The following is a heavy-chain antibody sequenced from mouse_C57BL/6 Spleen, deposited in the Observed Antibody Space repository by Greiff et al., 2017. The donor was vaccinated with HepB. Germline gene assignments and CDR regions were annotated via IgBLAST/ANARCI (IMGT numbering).Heavy chain of an antibody. D-gene: IGHD3-3*01. CDR2: IDPNSGGN. J-gene: IGHJ2*01. CDR3: ARGRALYFDY. CDR1: GYTFTSYW. Sequence: QVQLQQPGAELVKPGASVKLSCKASGYTFTSYWMHWVKQRPGRGLEWIGRIDPNSGGNKYNEKFKSKATLTVDKPSSPAYMQLSSLTSEDSAVYYVARGRALYFDYWGQGTTLTVSS. V-gene: IGHV1-72*01.